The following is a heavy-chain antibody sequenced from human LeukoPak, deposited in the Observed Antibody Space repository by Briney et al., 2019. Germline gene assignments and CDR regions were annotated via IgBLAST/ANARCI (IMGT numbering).Heavy chain of an antibody. Sequence: ASVKASCKVSGYTLTELSMHWVRQAPGKGLEWMGGFDPGDGETIYAQKFQGRVTMTEDTSTDTAYMELSSLRSEDTAVYYCATVVDNWNDFDYWGQGTLVTVSS. CDR1: GYTLTELS. V-gene: IGHV1-24*01. CDR2: FDPGDGET. J-gene: IGHJ4*02. CDR3: ATVVDNWNDFDY. D-gene: IGHD1-1*01.